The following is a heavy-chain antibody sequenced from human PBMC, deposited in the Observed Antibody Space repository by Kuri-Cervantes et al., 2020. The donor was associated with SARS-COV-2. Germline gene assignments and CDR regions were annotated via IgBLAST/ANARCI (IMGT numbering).Heavy chain of an antibody. CDR3: ARVSSSSSDY. V-gene: IGHV3-30-3*01. D-gene: IGHD6-13*01. CDR2: LSYDGSNK. CDR1: GFTFSSYA. Sequence: GESLKISCAASGFTFSSYAMHWVRQPPGKGLEWSAVLSYDGSNKYYADSVKGRFTISRDNSKNTLYLQMNSLRTRDSAGYYCARVSSSSSDYWGQGTLVTVSS. J-gene: IGHJ4*02.